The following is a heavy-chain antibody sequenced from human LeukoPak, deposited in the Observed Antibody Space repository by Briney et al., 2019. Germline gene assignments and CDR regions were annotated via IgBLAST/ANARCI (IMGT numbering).Heavy chain of an antibody. CDR2: ITASGDRT. J-gene: IGHJ4*02. D-gene: IGHD2-15*01. CDR3: ARRDIVVVVSASDY. Sequence: GRSLRLSCAASGFTFSSYAMHWVRQAPGKGLEWVSGITASGDRTFYGDSVRGRFTMSRDNSKNTVYLQMNSLRVDDTAVYYCARRDIVVVVSASDYWGQGTLVTVSS. V-gene: IGHV3-23*01. CDR1: GFTFSSYA.